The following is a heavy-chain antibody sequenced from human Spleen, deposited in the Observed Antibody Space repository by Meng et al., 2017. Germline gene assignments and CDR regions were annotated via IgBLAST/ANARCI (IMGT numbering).Heavy chain of an antibody. CDR1: GGSFTAYY. Sequence: GQPQQWGAGMLKPSEPLSLTCAVSGGSFTAYYWSWIRQPPGKGLEWVGDINHSGSSNYNPSLKSRVTMSVDTSKNQFSLKLSSVTAADTAIYYCTTYEYGDSDGDYWSQGTLVTVSS. J-gene: IGHJ4*02. V-gene: IGHV4-34*01. CDR3: TTYEYGDSDGDY. CDR2: INHSGSS. D-gene: IGHD4-17*01.